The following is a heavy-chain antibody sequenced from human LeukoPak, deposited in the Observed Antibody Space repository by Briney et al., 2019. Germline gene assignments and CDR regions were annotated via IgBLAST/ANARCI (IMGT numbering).Heavy chain of an antibody. CDR1: GFTFSSYG. V-gene: IGHV3-33*08. Sequence: GRSLRLSCAASGFTFSSYGMHWVRQAPGKGLEWVAVIWYDGSNKYYADSVKGRFTISRDNSKNTLYLQMNSLRAEDTAVYYCARRPHDSSGYYYYGMDVWGQGTTVTVSS. CDR3: ARRPHDSSGYYYYGMDV. J-gene: IGHJ6*02. D-gene: IGHD3-22*01. CDR2: IWYDGSNK.